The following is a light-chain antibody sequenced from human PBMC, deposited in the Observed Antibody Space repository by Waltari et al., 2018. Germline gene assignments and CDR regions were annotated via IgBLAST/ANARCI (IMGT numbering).Light chain of an antibody. J-gene: IGLJ2*01. CDR3: QSYDSSLSGVV. CDR2: GNS. V-gene: IGLV1-40*01. Sequence: RRRPGTAPKLLSYGNSNRPTGVADRCAGSKSGNSASRASTGLQTEDEADYYCQSYDSSLSGVVFGGGTKLTVL.